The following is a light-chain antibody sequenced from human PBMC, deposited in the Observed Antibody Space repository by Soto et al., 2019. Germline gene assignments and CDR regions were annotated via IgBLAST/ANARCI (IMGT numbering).Light chain of an antibody. Sequence: TQSPGTPSLFPGERATLSCRASRSVTSGYLAWFQQKPGQAPRIXIYGARTRATGVPARFRGSGSGTEFSLTISRLEPEDFEVYYCQQYGTPPWTFGQGTKVDI. CDR3: QQYGTPPWT. J-gene: IGKJ1*01. CDR1: RSVTSGY. CDR2: GAR. V-gene: IGKV3-20*01.